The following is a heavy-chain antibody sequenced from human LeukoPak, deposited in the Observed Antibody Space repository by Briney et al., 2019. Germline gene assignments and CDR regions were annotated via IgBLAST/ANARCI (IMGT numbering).Heavy chain of an antibody. CDR1: GFTFSSYS. Sequence: GGSLRLSCAASGFTFSSYSMNWVRQAPGKGLEWVSSISSSSSYIYYADSVKGRFTISRDNSKNTLYLQMNSLRAEDTAVYYCAKDLGGYYYYYMDVWGKGTTVTISS. J-gene: IGHJ6*03. CDR3: AKDLGGYYYYYMDV. CDR2: ISSSSSYI. V-gene: IGHV3-21*01.